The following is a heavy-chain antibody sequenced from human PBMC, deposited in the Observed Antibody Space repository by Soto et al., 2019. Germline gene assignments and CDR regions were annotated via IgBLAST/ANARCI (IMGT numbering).Heavy chain of an antibody. Sequence: QVQLVQSGAEVKKPGSSVKVSCKASGGTFSSYAISWVRQAPGQGLEWMGGIIPMFGTADYAQKFQGRVTINADESTSTAYRELSIMRSEDTAVYYCARGRSGSHDAFDIWGQGTMVTVSS. CDR3: ARGRSGSHDAFDI. D-gene: IGHD1-26*01. V-gene: IGHV1-69*01. CDR1: GGTFSSYA. J-gene: IGHJ3*02. CDR2: IIPMFGTA.